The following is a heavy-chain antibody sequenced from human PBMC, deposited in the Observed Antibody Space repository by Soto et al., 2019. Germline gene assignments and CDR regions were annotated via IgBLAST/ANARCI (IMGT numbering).Heavy chain of an antibody. J-gene: IGHJ6*02. D-gene: IGHD3-3*01. Sequence: GGSLRLSCAASGFTFSSYGMHWVRQAPGKGLEWVAVISYDGSNKYYADSVKGRFTISRDNSKNTMYLQMNSLRAEDTAVYCCAKDLITIFGVEVPRNYYYYYCMDVWGQGTTVTVSS. CDR1: GFTFSSYG. CDR2: ISYDGSNK. V-gene: IGHV3-30*18. CDR3: AKDLITIFGVEVPRNYYYYYCMDV.